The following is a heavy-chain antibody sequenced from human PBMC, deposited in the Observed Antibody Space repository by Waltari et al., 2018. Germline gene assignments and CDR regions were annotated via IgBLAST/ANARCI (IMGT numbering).Heavy chain of an antibody. V-gene: IGHV3-15*07. D-gene: IGHD3-10*01. Sequence: EVQLVESGGGLVEPGGSLRLSCGASGFIFNNAWLHWVRQAPGKGLEWLGRIKSETYGGTTDYAVPVKGRFTISRDDSKNTLYLQKNSLKIEDTAVYYCTQIALWFGDPVDYWGQGTLVTVSA. CDR3: TQIALWFGDPVDY. CDR1: GFIFNNAW. J-gene: IGHJ4*02. CDR2: IKSETYGGTT.